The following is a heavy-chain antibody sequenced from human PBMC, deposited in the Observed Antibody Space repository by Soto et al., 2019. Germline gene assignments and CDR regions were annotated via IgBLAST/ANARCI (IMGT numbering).Heavy chain of an antibody. CDR1: GGSITNYY. Sequence: QVQLQESGPGLVKPSETLSLTCTVSGGSITNYYCSWFRQPPGKGLEWIGYINYDGYSAYKPSLKRRFTLSMDASKTQFSLMLESVTATDTAVYYWAGQGFGLLHGLVDVWGPGTTVIVSS. J-gene: IGHJ6*02. V-gene: IGHV4-59*08. CDR3: AGQGFGLLHGLVDV. D-gene: IGHD3-10*01. CDR2: INYDGYS.